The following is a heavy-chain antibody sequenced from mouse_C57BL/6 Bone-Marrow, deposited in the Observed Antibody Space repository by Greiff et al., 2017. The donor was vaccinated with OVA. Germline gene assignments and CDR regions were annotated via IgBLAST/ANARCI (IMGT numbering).Heavy chain of an antibody. CDR1: GYTFTDYY. V-gene: IGHV1-77*01. D-gene: IGHD2-5*01. J-gene: IGHJ4*01. CDR2: LGPGSGST. Sequence: VQLQQSGAELVKPGASVKISCKASGYTFTDYYINWVKQRPGQGLEWIGKLGPGSGSTYYNEKFKGKATLTADKSSSTAYMQLSSLTSEDSAVYFCARPYSNRYYYAMDYWGQGTSVTVSS. CDR3: ARPYSNRYYYAMDY.